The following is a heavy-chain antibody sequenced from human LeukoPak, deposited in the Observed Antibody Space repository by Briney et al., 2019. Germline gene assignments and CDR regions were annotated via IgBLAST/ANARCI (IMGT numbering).Heavy chain of an antibody. D-gene: IGHD3-10*01. V-gene: IGHV3-74*01. CDR2: TNEHGTII. CDR3: VVDLSGSADY. Sequence: QPGRSLRLSCAASGFSFSNYWFHWVRQAPGEGLVWVSRTNEHGTIINYADSVKGRFTISRDNAKNTLYLQMNSLRTEDSALYYCVVDLSGSADYWGQGTLVTVSS. J-gene: IGHJ4*02. CDR1: GFSFSNYW.